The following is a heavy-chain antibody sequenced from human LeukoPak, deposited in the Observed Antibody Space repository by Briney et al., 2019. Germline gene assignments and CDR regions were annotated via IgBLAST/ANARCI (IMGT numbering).Heavy chain of an antibody. CDR3: AREVYGELGWFDP. CDR1: GYTFTGYY. V-gene: IGHV1-2*02. Sequence: ASVKVSCKASGYTFTGYYMHWVRQAPGQGLEWMGWINPNSGGTNYAQKFQGRVTMTRDTSISTAYMELSRLRSDDTAVYYCAREVYGELGWFDPWGQGTLVTVSS. CDR2: INPNSGGT. J-gene: IGHJ5*02. D-gene: IGHD1-7*01.